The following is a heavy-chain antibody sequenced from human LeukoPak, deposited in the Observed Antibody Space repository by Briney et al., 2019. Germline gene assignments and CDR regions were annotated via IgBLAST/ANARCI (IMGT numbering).Heavy chain of an antibody. J-gene: IGHJ6*02. Sequence: SDTLSLICTVSGDSISSNTYYWTWIRQPPGKGLEWIGNIYYIGSTSYNPSLKSRVTISVDTSKNHFSLKLSSVTAADTALYFCARHLASSGTTSLDVWGQGTTVTVSS. CDR3: ARHLASSGTTSLDV. V-gene: IGHV4-39*01. CDR1: GDSISSNTYY. D-gene: IGHD6-19*01. CDR2: IYYIGST.